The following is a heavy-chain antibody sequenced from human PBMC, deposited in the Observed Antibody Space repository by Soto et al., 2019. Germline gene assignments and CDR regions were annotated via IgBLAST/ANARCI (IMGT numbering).Heavy chain of an antibody. CDR2: ISGDGSST. CDR3: AREPVDSPYFDY. V-gene: IGHV3-23*01. Sequence: GGSLRLSCAASGFTFSSYVMSWVRQAPGKGLEWISTISGDGSSTYYADSVKGRFTISRDNSKNTLYLQMNSLRAEDTAVYYCAREPVDSPYFDYWGQGTLVTVSS. CDR1: GFTFSSYV. D-gene: IGHD5-12*01. J-gene: IGHJ4*02.